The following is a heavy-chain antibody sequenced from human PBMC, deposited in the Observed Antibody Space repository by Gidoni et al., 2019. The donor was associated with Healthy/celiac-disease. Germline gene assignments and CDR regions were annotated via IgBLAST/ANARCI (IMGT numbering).Heavy chain of an antibody. V-gene: IGHV3-53*01. CDR2: IYSGGST. D-gene: IGHD5-18*01. CDR1: GFTVSSNY. J-gene: IGHJ6*03. CDR3: ARENTAMVNHYYYYYMDV. Sequence: EVQLVESGGGLIQPGGSLRLSCAASGFTVSSNYMSWVRQAPGKGLEWVSVIYSGGSTYYADSVKGRFTISRDNSKNTLYLQMNSLRAEDTAVYYCARENTAMVNHYYYYYMDVWGKGTTVTVSS.